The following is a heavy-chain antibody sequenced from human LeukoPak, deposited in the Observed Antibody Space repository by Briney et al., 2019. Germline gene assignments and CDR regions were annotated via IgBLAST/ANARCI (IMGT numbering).Heavy chain of an antibody. CDR3: ARDRYDQLLSFDY. CDR1: GVPISSYY. CDR2: IYYSGST. D-gene: IGHD2-2*01. Sequence: SETLSLTCTVSGVPISSYYWSWIRQPAGKGLEWLGSIYYSGSTYYNPSLKSRVTISVDTSKNQFSLKLGSVTAADTAVYYCARDRYDQLLSFDYWGQGTLVTVSS. V-gene: IGHV4-4*07. J-gene: IGHJ4*02.